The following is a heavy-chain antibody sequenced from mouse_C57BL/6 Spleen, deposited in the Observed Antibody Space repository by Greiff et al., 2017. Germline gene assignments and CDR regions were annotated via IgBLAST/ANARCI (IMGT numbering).Heavy chain of an antibody. J-gene: IGHJ2*01. CDR2: IDPSGSYT. D-gene: IGHD3-2*02. V-gene: IGHV1-69*01. Sequence: VQLQQPGAELVMPGASVKLSCKASGYTFTSYWMNWVKQRPGKGLEWIGEIDPSGSYTNYTQKFKGKSTLTVDKSTSTAYRQLSSLTSEDSAVYYCAKYDSSGFDYWGQGTTLTVSS. CDR1: GYTFTSYW. CDR3: AKYDSSGFDY.